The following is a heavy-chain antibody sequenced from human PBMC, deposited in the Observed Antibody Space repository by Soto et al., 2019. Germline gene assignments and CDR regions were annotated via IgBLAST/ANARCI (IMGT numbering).Heavy chain of an antibody. CDR3: ARDNGIAGSFDP. D-gene: IGHD6-13*01. CDR1: GLKFRSYS. V-gene: IGHV3-48*02. Sequence: LRLAWSASGLKFRSYSMNWVRQAPGKGLEWVSYISISSRTIYYADSVKGRFTISRDDAKNSLYLQMNSLRDEDTSVYYCARDNGIAGSFDPWGQGTLVTVSS. J-gene: IGHJ5*02. CDR2: ISISSRTI.